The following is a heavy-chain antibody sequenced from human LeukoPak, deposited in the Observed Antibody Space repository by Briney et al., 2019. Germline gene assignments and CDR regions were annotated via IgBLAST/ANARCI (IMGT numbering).Heavy chain of an antibody. CDR2: INPNSGGT. V-gene: IGHV1-2*02. D-gene: IGHD3-3*01. CDR1: GGTFSSYA. J-gene: IGHJ5*02. CDR3: ARGEYDFWSGLPFDP. Sequence: ASVKVSCKASGGTFSSYAISWVRQAPGQGLEWMGWINPNSGGTNYAQKFQGRVTMTRDTSISTAYMELSRLRSDDTAVYYSARGEYDFWSGLPFDPWGQGTLVTVSS.